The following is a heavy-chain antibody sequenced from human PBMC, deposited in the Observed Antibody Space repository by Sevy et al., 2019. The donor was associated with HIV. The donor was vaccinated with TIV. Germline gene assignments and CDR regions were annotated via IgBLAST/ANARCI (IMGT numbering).Heavy chain of an antibody. Sequence: GGSLRLSCAASGFTFSSYAMHWVRQAPGKGLEWVAVISYDGSNKYYADSVKGRFTIPRDNSKNTLYLQMNSLRAEDTAVYYCAREEVDTAMVISDYYYYMDVWGKGTTVTVSS. CDR1: GFTFSSYA. J-gene: IGHJ6*03. V-gene: IGHV3-30-3*01. D-gene: IGHD5-18*01. CDR2: ISYDGSNK. CDR3: AREEVDTAMVISDYYYYMDV.